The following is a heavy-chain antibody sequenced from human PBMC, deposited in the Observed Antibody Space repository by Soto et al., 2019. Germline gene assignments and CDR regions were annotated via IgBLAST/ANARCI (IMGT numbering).Heavy chain of an antibody. D-gene: IGHD3-22*01. CDR2: IYHSGST. V-gene: IGHV4-30-2*01. Sequence: SETLSLTCTVSGGSISSGDYSWSWIRQPPGKGLEWIGYIYHSGSTYYNPSLKSRVTISVDRSKNQFSLKLSSVTAADTAVYYCARGYYDSSGYYPYYFDYWGQGTLVTVSS. CDR1: GGSISSGDYS. J-gene: IGHJ4*02. CDR3: ARGYYDSSGYYPYYFDY.